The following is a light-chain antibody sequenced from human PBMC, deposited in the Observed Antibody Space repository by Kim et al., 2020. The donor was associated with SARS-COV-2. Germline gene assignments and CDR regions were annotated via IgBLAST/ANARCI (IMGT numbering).Light chain of an antibody. CDR3: QVWDSTTAYYV. CDR1: NIGSKT. V-gene: IGLV3-9*01. Sequence: SYELTQPLSVSVALGQTARITSGGNNIGSKTVHWYQQKPGQAPVLVIYRDNNRPSGIPERFSGSNSGNTATLTISRAQAGDEADYYCQVWDSTTAYYVFGTGTRSPS. CDR2: RDN. J-gene: IGLJ1*01.